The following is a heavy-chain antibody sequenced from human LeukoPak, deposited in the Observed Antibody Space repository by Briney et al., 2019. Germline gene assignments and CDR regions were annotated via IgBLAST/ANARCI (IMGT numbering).Heavy chain of an antibody. V-gene: IGHV3-23*01. CDR2: ISDGGSDT. Sequence: PGGSLRLSCAASGFTFSDYYMSWIRQAPGKGLEWVSTISDGGSDTHYADSVKGRFTISRDNSKNTVYLQINGLRAEDTAVYYCAKALYGDYGRFDYWGQGTLVTVSS. D-gene: IGHD4-17*01. CDR1: GFTFSDYY. CDR3: AKALYGDYGRFDY. J-gene: IGHJ4*02.